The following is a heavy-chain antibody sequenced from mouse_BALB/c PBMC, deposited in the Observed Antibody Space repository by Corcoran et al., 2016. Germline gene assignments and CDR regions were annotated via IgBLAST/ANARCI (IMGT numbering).Heavy chain of an antibody. CDR3: ARTYLLAY. CDR1: GYTLVAYY. CDR2: IYPGSGNP. V-gene: IGHV1-84*02. J-gene: IGHJ2*01. Sequence: QIHLQQSGPELVKNLASVTMSCKATGYTLVAYYITWVKQRPERGREWIGWIYPGSGNPKYNEKFKGKATLTVYPFSSTAYMQLSSLTSEDTAVYFCARTYLLAYWGQGTTLTVSS. D-gene: IGHD2-1*01.